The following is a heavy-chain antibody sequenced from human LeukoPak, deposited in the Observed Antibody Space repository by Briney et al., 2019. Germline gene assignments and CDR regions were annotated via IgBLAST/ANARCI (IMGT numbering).Heavy chain of an antibody. CDR1: GFTFSSYG. V-gene: IGHV3-33*01. J-gene: IGHJ4*02. D-gene: IGHD3-22*01. CDR2: IWYDGSNK. CDR3: ARDPDYYDSSGYYQRYFDY. Sequence: PGGSLRLSCAASGFTFSSYGMHWVRQAPGKGLEWVAVIWYDGSNKYYADSVKGRFTISRDNSKNTLYLQMNSLRAEDTAVYYCARDPDYYDSSGYYQRYFDYWGQGTLVTVSS.